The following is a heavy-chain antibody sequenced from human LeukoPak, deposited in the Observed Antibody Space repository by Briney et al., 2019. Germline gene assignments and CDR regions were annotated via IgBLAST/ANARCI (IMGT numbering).Heavy chain of an antibody. J-gene: IGHJ4*02. V-gene: IGHV3-30-3*01. CDR1: GFTFSIYA. CDR3: ARTSRAPQYSSGWYNY. Sequence: GGSLRLSCAASGFTFSIYAFHWVRQAPGKGLEWVAFISEDDGGNKYYADSVKGRFTISRDNSKNTLYLQMNSLRAEDTAVYYCARTSRAPQYSSGWYNYWGQGTLVTVSS. CDR2: ISEDDGGNK. D-gene: IGHD6-19*01.